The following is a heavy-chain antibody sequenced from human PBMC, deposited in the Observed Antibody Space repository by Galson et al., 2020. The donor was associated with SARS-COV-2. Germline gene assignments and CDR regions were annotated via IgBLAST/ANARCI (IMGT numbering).Heavy chain of an antibody. D-gene: IGHD2-8*02. CDR3: AREENFFLVVASTLMCYFDY. J-gene: IGHJ4*02. CDR1: GGSSSGYY. Sequence: SKPLSPPCAVHGGSSSGYYWSWIPQPQGKGLEGIGEINTRERTNYNQSLKSRDTISLDTSKNHFSLKMSSVTAADTAVYYCAREENFFLVVASTLMCYFDYGGRGTLASVSS. CDR2: INTRERT. V-gene: IGHV4-34*01.